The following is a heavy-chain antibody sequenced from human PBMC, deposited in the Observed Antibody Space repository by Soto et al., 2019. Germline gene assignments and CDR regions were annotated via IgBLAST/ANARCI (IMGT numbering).Heavy chain of an antibody. CDR2: ISSGSSSI. CDR1: GSTFSSYN. V-gene: IGHV3-48*02. J-gene: IGHJ4*02. D-gene: IGHD4-17*01. CDR3: ATRRLYGDYAIDFGL. Sequence: EVQLVESGGGLVQPGGSLRLSCAASGSTFSSYNLNWVRQAPGKGLDWVSYISSGSSSIHYADSVKGRFTISRDNAENSLYLQMNSLRDEDTAVYYCATRRLYGDYAIDFGLWGQGTLGNVSS.